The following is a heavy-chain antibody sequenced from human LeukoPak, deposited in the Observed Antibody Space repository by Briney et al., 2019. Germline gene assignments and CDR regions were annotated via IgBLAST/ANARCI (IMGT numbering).Heavy chain of an antibody. V-gene: IGHV3-7*05. CDR3: ARAVRESDY. J-gene: IGHJ4*02. D-gene: IGHD3-10*01. Sequence: GGSLRLSCAASGFTFTHCWMNWVRQAPGIGLEWVATIKEDGSEKYYVDSVKGRFTISRDNARNSLYLQMDSLRAEDTAVYYCARAVRESDYWGQGTLVTVSS. CDR1: GFTFTHCW. CDR2: IKEDGSEK.